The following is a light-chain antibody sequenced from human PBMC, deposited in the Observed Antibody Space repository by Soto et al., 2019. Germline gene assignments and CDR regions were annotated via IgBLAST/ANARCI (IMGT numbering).Light chain of an antibody. Sequence: QSVLTQPASVSGSPGQSIAISCTGTSSVVGSYNSVSWYQQYPGKAPKLMIHDVNNWPSGISDRFSGSKSGNTASLTISGLQAEDEADHYCSSFTSSTSYVFGTGTKVTVL. J-gene: IGLJ1*01. CDR2: DVN. CDR1: SSVVGSYNS. CDR3: SSFTSSTSYV. V-gene: IGLV2-14*03.